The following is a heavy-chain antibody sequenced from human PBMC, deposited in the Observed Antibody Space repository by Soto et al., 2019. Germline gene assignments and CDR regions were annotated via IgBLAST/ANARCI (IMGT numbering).Heavy chain of an antibody. V-gene: IGHV3-48*03. CDR1: GFTFSSYE. CDR3: ARLIAARPAFDI. D-gene: IGHD6-6*01. J-gene: IGHJ3*02. Sequence: VQLVESGGGVVQPGRSLRLSCAASGFTFSSYEMNWVRQAPGKGLEWVSYISSSGSTIYYADSVKGRFTISRDNAKNSLYLQMNSLRAEDTAVYYCARLIAARPAFDIWGQGTMVTVSS. CDR2: ISSSGSTI.